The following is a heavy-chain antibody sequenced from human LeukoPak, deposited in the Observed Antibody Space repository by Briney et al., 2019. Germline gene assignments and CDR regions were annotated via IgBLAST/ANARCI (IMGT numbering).Heavy chain of an antibody. CDR1: GFTFSSYA. Sequence: PGGSLRLSCAASGFTFSSYAAHWVRQAPGKGLEWVAAISYDGSKKYYADSVKGRFTISRDNSKNTLDLQVSSPRVEDTAMYYCARAEFYFDSSGYCPFDLWGQGTLVTVSS. CDR2: ISYDGSKK. CDR3: ARAEFYFDSSGYCPFDL. J-gene: IGHJ4*02. V-gene: IGHV3-30*15. D-gene: IGHD3-22*01.